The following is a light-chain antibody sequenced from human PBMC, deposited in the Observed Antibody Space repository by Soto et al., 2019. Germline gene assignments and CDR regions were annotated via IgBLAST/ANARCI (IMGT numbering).Light chain of an antibody. CDR2: GAS. CDR1: QSVSSSY. CDR3: QQYGSWVT. V-gene: IGKV3-20*01. Sequence: EIVLTQSPATLSSFPGERATLSCRASQSVSSSYLAWYQQKPGQAPRLLIYGASSRATGIPDRFSGSGSGTDFTLTISRLEPEDFAVYYCQQYGSWVTFGPGTKVDIK. J-gene: IGKJ3*01.